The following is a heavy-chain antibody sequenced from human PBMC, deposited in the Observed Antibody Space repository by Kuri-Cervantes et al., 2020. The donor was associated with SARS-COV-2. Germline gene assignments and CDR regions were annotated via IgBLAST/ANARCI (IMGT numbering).Heavy chain of an antibody. V-gene: IGHV4-59*12. CDR3: ARDRYSGSPYRRPYGMDV. J-gene: IGHJ6*02. D-gene: IGHD1-26*01. Sequence: GSLRLSCTVSGGSISSYYWSWIRQPPGKGLEWIGYIYYSGSTNYNPSLRSRVTISVDTSKNQFSLQLNSVTPEDTAVYYCARDRYSGSPYRRPYGMDVWGQGTTVTVSS. CDR1: GGSISSYY. CDR2: IYYSGST.